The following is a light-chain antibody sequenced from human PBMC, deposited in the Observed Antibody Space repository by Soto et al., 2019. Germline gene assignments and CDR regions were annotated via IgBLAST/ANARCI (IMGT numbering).Light chain of an antibody. Sequence: QSVLTQPPSVSAAPGQRVTISCSGSSSNIGNDYVSWYQQLPGTAPKLLIYDNNNRPSGIPDRFSGSKSGTSATLGITGLQTGDEADYYCGAWDSSLSVWVFGGGTKLTAL. V-gene: IGLV1-51*01. CDR2: DNN. CDR3: GAWDSSLSVWV. CDR1: SSNIGNDY. J-gene: IGLJ3*02.